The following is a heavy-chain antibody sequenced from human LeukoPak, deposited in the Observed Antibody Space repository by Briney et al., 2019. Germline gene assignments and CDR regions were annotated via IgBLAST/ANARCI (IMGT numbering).Heavy chain of an antibody. CDR2: ISSSSSTI. CDR1: GFTFSSYS. CDR3: ARANRSSTSFRYYYGMDV. J-gene: IGHJ6*02. V-gene: IGHV3-48*02. D-gene: IGHD2-2*01. Sequence: GGSLRLSCAASGFTFSSYSMNWVRQAPGKGLEWVSYISSSSSTIYCADSVKGRFTISRDNAKNSLYLQMNSLRDEDTAVYYCARANRSSTSFRYYYGMDVWGQGTTVTVSS.